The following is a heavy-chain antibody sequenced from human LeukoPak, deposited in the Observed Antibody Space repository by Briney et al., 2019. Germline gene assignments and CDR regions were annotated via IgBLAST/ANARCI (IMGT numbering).Heavy chain of an antibody. D-gene: IGHD1-14*01. Sequence: SETLSLTCTVSGGSISGYSWSWIRQSAAKGLEWIGRVYTSGNTNYNPSFKNRVTMSIDTSKKQFSLKLYSVTVADTAEYYCARDNPAGPWGQGTLVTASS. CDR2: VYTSGNT. CDR1: GGSISGYS. CDR3: ARDNPAGP. V-gene: IGHV4-4*07. J-gene: IGHJ5*02.